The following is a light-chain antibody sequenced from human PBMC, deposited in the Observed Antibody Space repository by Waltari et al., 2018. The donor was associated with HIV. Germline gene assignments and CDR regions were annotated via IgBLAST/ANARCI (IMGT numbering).Light chain of an antibody. CDR2: GAS. CDR1: QGISKS. V-gene: IGKV1-27*01. J-gene: IGKJ1*01. Sequence: DIQMTQSPSSLSASVGDRVTITCRASQGISKSLAWYQQKPGKVPELLIYGASTLQSGVPSRFSGSGSGTDFTLTISSLQPEDVATYYCQQYDGYSRTFGQGTKVEMK. CDR3: QQYDGYSRT.